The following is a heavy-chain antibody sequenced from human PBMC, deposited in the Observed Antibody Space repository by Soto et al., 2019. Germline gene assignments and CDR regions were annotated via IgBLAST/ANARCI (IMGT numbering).Heavy chain of an antibody. J-gene: IGHJ6*02. D-gene: IGHD3-10*01. Sequence: VQMVESGGGVVQPGRSLRLTCEVSGFTFSDYGMHWVRQAPRKGLEWVAVVSYDGSSEFYADSVKGRFTISRDNSKNTLHLQMNSLRPEDTAVYYCAKAGYCTRGNCYDYYRYGMDVWGQGTAVTVSS. CDR1: GFTFSDYG. CDR2: VSYDGSSE. CDR3: AKAGYCTRGNCYDYYRYGMDV. V-gene: IGHV3-30*18.